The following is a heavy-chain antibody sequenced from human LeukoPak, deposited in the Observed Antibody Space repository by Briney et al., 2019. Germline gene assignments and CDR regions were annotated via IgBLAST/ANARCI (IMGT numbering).Heavy chain of an antibody. J-gene: IGHJ4*02. V-gene: IGHV3-30*18. CDR1: GFTFNNYG. CDR3: ANENYYGSGSYADH. CDR2: ISFDGTKT. Sequence: PGRSLGLSCAASGFTFNNYGMHWVRQAPGKGLEWVAIISFDGTKTYYADSVKGRFTISRDNSKNTLYLQMNSLRAEDTAVYYCANENYYGSGSYADHWGQGTLVTVSS. D-gene: IGHD3-10*01.